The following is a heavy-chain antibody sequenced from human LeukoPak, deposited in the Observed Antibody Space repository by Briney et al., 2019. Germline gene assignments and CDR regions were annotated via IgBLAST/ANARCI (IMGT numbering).Heavy chain of an antibody. J-gene: IGHJ4*02. CDR1: GFTFSSYS. Sequence: GGSLRLSCAASGFTFSSYSMNWVRQAPGKGLEWVSSISSSSSYIYYADSVKGRFTISRDNAKNSLYLQMNSLRAVDTAVYYCARDLLVAGTADYWGQGTLVTVSS. CDR2: ISSSSSYI. V-gene: IGHV3-21*01. D-gene: IGHD6-19*01. CDR3: ARDLLVAGTADY.